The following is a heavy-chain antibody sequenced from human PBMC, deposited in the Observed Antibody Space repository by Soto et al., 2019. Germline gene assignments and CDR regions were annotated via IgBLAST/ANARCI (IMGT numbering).Heavy chain of an antibody. V-gene: IGHV1-46*03. CDR1: GYTFTSYY. D-gene: IGHD3-16*02. CDR3: ARDTDDYIWGSYRNWFDP. CDR2: INPSGGST. J-gene: IGHJ5*02. Sequence: ASVKVSCKASGYTFTSYYIHWVRQAPGQGLEWMGIINPSGGSTSYAQKFQGRVTMTRDTSTSTVYMELSSLRSEDTAVYYCARDTDDYIWGSYRNWFDPWGQGTLVTVSS.